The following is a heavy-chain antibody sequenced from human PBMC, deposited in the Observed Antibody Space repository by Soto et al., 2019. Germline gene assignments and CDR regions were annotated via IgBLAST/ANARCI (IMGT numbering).Heavy chain of an antibody. V-gene: IGHV4-59*01. D-gene: IGHD2-2*02. CDR2: IYYSGST. Sequence: SETLSLTCTVSVVSISSYYWSWIRDPPGKGLEWIGYIYYSGSTNYNPSLKSRVTISVDTSKNQFSLKLSSVTAADTAVYYCARPWDCSSTSCYNGYGMEVWGQGTTVSVSS. CDR1: VVSISSYY. J-gene: IGHJ6*01. CDR3: ARPWDCSSTSCYNGYGMEV.